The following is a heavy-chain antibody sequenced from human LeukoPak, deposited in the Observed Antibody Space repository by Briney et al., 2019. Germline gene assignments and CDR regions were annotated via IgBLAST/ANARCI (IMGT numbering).Heavy chain of an antibody. CDR3: ARGMLLYYFDY. CDR1: GGSISSGGYS. D-gene: IGHD2-15*01. Sequence: SETLSLTCAVSGGSISSGGYSWSWIRQPPGKGLEWIGYIYHSGSTYYNPSLKSRVTISVDRSKNQFSLKLSSVTAADTAVYYCARGMLLYYFDYWGQGTLVTVSS. J-gene: IGHJ4*02. V-gene: IGHV4-30-2*01. CDR2: IYHSGST.